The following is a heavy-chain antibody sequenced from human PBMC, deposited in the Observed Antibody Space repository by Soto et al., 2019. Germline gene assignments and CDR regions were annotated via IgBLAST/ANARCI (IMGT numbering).Heavy chain of an antibody. Sequence: EVQLLASGGGLAQPGGSLRLSCAATGFTFSSYAMSWVRQAPGKGLEWVSGIGGSGGDTYYADSVKGRFTVSRDNAENTLYLQLNRLRVEDTAIYYCARRSWRGRADYWGQGILGTVSS. V-gene: IGHV3-23*01. D-gene: IGHD3-10*01. CDR1: GFTFSSYA. CDR2: IGGSGGDT. J-gene: IGHJ4*02. CDR3: ARRSWRGRADY.